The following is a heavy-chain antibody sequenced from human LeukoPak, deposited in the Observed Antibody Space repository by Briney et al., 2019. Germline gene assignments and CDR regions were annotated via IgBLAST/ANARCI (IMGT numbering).Heavy chain of an antibody. D-gene: IGHD4-17*01. V-gene: IGHV3-23*01. Sequence: GGSLRLSCAASGFTFRNYGMNWVRQAPGKGLEWVSLMSGSGARTYYADSVKGRFTISRDNSKNTLYLQMNSLRAEDTAVYYCAKVKVTTATLGAFDIWGQGTMVTVSS. CDR1: GFTFRNYG. CDR2: MSGSGART. J-gene: IGHJ3*02. CDR3: AKVKVTTATLGAFDI.